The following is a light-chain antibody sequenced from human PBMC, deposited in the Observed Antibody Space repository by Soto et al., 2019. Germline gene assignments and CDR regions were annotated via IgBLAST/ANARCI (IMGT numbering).Light chain of an antibody. CDR3: CSYAGSYTYV. Sequence: QSALTQPRSVSGSPGQSVTISCTGTSSDVGGYNYVSWYQQHPGKAPKLMIYDVGKRPSGVPDRFSGYKSGNTASLTISGLQAEDEADYYCCSYAGSYTYVFGTGTKLTVL. J-gene: IGLJ1*01. V-gene: IGLV2-11*01. CDR1: SSDVGGYNY. CDR2: DVG.